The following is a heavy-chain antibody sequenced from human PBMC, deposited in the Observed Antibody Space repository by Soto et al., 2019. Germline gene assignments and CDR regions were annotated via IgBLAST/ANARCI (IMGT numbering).Heavy chain of an antibody. CDR3: ARYSLGFRGVTNYFDY. CDR2: IYYSGST. J-gene: IGHJ4*02. V-gene: IGHV4-39*01. CDR1: GGSISSSSYY. Sequence: PSETLSLTCTVSGGSISSSSYYWGWIRQPPGKGLEWIGSIYYSGSTYYNPSLKSRVTISVDTSKNQFSLKLSSVTAADTAVYYCARYSLGFRGVTNYFDYWGQGTLVTVSS. D-gene: IGHD3-10*01.